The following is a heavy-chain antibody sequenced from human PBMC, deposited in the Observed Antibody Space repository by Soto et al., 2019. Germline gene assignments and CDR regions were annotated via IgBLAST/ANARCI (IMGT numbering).Heavy chain of an antibody. Sequence: GASVKVSCKASGGTFSSYAISWVRQAPGQGLEWMGGITPIFGTANYAQKFQGRVTITADESTSTAYMELSSLRSEDTAVYYCARDSLQSSHYYGMDVWGQGTTVTVSS. V-gene: IGHV1-69*13. CDR1: GGTFSSYA. J-gene: IGHJ6*02. CDR2: ITPIFGTA. CDR3: ARDSLQSSHYYGMDV. D-gene: IGHD1-1*01.